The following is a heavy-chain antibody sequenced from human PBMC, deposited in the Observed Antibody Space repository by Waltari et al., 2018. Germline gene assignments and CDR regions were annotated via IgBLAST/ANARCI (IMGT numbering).Heavy chain of an antibody. Sequence: QVQLVESGGGVVQPGRSLRLSCAASGFTFSSYGMHWVRQAPGKGLEWVAVIGYDGSNKYYADCVKGRFTISRDNSKNTLYLQMNSLRAEDTAVYYCARDLFVVVAATLDYWGQGTLVTVSS. J-gene: IGHJ4*02. CDR3: ARDLFVVVAATLDY. D-gene: IGHD2-15*01. CDR1: GFTFSSYG. CDR2: IGYDGSNK. V-gene: IGHV3-33*01.